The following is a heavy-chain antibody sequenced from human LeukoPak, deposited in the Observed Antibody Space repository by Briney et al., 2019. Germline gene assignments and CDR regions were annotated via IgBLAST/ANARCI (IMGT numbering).Heavy chain of an antibody. CDR2: IWYDGSNK. V-gene: IGHV3-33*01. CDR3: ARGGDYDRWVWSGVDY. Sequence: HPGGSLRLSCAASGFTFSTYGMHWVRQAPGKGLEWVAVIWYDGSNKYYADSVAGRFTISRDNSDNTVYLQMNSLRAEDTAVYYCARGGDYDRWVWSGVDYWGQGTLVTVSS. D-gene: IGHD4-17*01. CDR1: GFTFSTYG. J-gene: IGHJ4*02.